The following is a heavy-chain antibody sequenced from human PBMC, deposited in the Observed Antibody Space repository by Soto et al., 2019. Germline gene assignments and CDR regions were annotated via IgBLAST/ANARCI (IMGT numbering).Heavy chain of an antibody. D-gene: IGHD3-3*01. J-gene: IGHJ4*02. Sequence: QVQLVQSGAEVKKPGASVKVSCKASGYTFTGYYMHWVRQAPGQGLEWMGWINPKSGGTNYAQKFQGWVTMNRDTSISTANMELSSLRSDDTAVYYCARVREGLRFLEWPLFDYCGLGTLVTVSS. CDR1: GYTFTGYY. CDR3: ARVREGLRFLEWPLFDY. CDR2: INPKSGGT. V-gene: IGHV1-2*04.